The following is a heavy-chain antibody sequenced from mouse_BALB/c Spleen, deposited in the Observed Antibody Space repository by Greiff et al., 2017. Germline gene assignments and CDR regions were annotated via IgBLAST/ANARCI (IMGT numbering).Heavy chain of an antibody. Sequence: EVQRVESGGDLVKPGGSLKLSCAASGFTFSSYGMSWVRQTPDKRLEWVATISSGGSYTYYPDSVKGRFTISRDNAKNTLYLQMSSLKSEDTAMYYWARLMITRYYYAMDYWGQGTSVTVSS. CDR1: GFTFSSYG. D-gene: IGHD2-4*01. CDR2: ISSGGSYT. V-gene: IGHV5-6*01. CDR3: ARLMITRYYYAMDY. J-gene: IGHJ4*01.